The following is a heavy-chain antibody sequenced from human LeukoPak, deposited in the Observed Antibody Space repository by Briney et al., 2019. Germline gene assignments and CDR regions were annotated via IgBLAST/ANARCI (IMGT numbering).Heavy chain of an antibody. CDR2: IKSKTDGGTT. CDR1: GFTFSNAW. V-gene: IGHV3-15*01. J-gene: IGHJ4*02. D-gene: IGHD6-13*01. CDR3: TTENLIAAGYYFDY. Sequence: GGSLRLSCAASGFTFSNAWMSWVRQAPGKGLEWVGRIKSKTDGGTTDYAAPVKGRFTISRDDSKNTLYLQMNSLKTEDTAVYYCTTENLIAAGYYFDYWGQRTLVTVSS.